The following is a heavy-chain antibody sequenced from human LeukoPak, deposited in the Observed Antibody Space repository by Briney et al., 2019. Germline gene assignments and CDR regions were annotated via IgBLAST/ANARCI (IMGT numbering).Heavy chain of an antibody. CDR1: GFTLSRYW. V-gene: IGHV3-74*01. Sequence: GGSLRLSCAASGFTLSRYWMHWVRQAPGKGLVWVSRIKSDGRTNYADSVKGRFTISRDNAKITVSLQMISLRAEETAVYYCAGTPSEIGGYYPEYFRHWGQGTLVIVSS. CDR3: AGTPSEIGGYYPEYFRH. J-gene: IGHJ1*01. D-gene: IGHD3-22*01. CDR2: IKSDGRT.